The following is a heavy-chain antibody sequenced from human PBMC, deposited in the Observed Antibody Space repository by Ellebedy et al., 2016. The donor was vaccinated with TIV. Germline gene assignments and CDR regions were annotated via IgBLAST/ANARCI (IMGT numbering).Heavy chain of an antibody. V-gene: IGHV3-7*01. CDR2: IYHGGSQK. Sequence: PGGSLRLSCAASGFSFRSYWMSWVRQAPGKGLEWVANIYHGGSQKYYVDSVKGRFTISRDNASKSLFLQMNSLRVEDTAAYYCARRGSYGDYAVQVNSWFDAWGQGTLVTVSS. J-gene: IGHJ5*02. CDR3: ARRGSYGDYAVQVNSWFDA. D-gene: IGHD4-17*01. CDR1: GFSFRSYW.